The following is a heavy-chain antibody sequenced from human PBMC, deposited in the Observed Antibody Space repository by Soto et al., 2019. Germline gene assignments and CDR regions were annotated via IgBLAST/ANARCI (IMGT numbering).Heavy chain of an antibody. J-gene: IGHJ4*02. CDR3: ARHRDVATTTTVFAH. CDR2: ITSSSERT. D-gene: IGHD6-25*01. CDR1: GFTFSNYA. Sequence: GGSLRLSCEASGFTFSNYAMTWARQAPGKGLEWVSTITSSSERTSYADSVRGRFTISRDNSKNTLFLQMNSLRGEDTAVYFCARHRDVATTTTVFAHWGQGALVTVSS. V-gene: IGHV3-23*01.